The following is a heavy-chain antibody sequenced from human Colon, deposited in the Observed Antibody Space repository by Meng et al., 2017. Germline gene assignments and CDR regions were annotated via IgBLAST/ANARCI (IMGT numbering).Heavy chain of an antibody. Sequence: QVQLQESGPGLVKPSQTLSLPCTNSNGSINSADYYWNWIRQPPGKGPEWLGYIHSSGNTYYTPSLKSRLAMSLDTSKNQFSLRLTSVTAADTAVYYCARNPVIPDARTFDFWGQGALVTVSS. J-gene: IGHJ4*02. CDR2: IHSSGNT. D-gene: IGHD2-2*01. CDR3: ARNPVIPDARTFDF. CDR1: NGSINSADYY. V-gene: IGHV4-30-4*01.